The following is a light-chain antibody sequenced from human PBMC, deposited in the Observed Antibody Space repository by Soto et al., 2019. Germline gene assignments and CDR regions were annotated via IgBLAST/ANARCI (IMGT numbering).Light chain of an antibody. J-gene: IGKJ1*01. V-gene: IGKV1-5*03. CDR1: QSISSW. CDR2: KAS. Sequence: DIQMTQSPSTLSASVGDRVTITCRASQSISSWLAWYQQKPGKAPKLLIYKASTLESGVPSNFSGSGSGTESTLTINSLQPEDFATYYCQQYNSYPWTFGQGTKVDIK. CDR3: QQYNSYPWT.